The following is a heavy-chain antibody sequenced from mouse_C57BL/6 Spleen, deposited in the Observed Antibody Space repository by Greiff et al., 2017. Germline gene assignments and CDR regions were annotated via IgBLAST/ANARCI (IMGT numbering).Heavy chain of an antibody. J-gene: IGHJ2*01. Sequence: VQLQQSGPELVKPGASVKIPCKASGYTFTDYNMDWVKQSHGKSLEWIGDINPNNGGTFYNQKFKGKATLTVDKSSSTAYMELRSLTSEDTAVYYCAREDYYGSSFDYWGQGTTLTVSS. CDR1: GYTFTDYN. V-gene: IGHV1-18*01. D-gene: IGHD1-1*01. CDR3: AREDYYGSSFDY. CDR2: INPNNGGT.